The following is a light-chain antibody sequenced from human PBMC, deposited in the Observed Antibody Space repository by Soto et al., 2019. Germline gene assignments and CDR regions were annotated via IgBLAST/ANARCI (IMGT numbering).Light chain of an antibody. V-gene: IGKV3-15*01. CDR1: QSVRSN. J-gene: IGKJ2*01. Sequence: EIVVTQSPATLSVSPGERATLSCRASQSVRSNLAWYQQKPGQAPRLLIYGASTRATGIPARFSGSGSGTEFTLTISSLQSEGFAVYYCQQYNTYETFGQGTKVDIK. CDR3: QQYNTYET. CDR2: GAS.